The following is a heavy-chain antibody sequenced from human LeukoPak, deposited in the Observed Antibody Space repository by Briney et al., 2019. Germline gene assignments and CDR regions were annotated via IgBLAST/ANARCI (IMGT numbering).Heavy chain of an antibody. CDR2: IYYSGST. D-gene: IGHD6-19*01. CDR3: ARYLEYSSGRNGYYYYYMDV. J-gene: IGHJ6*03. CDR1: GGSISSSSYY. V-gene: IGHV4-39*07. Sequence: SETLSLTCTVSGGSISSSSYYWGWIRQPPGKGLEWIGSIYYSGSTYYNPSLKSRVTISVDTSKNQFSLKLSSVTAAATAVYYSARYLEYSSGRNGYYYYYMDVWGKGTTVTVS.